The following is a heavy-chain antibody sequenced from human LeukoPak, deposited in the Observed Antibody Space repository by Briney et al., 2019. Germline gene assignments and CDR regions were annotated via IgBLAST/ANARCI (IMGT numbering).Heavy chain of an antibody. CDR3: AKDLRGIAVAGMSSGFDY. D-gene: IGHD6-19*01. CDR1: GFTFDDYA. CDR2: ISWNSGCI. J-gene: IGHJ4*02. Sequence: PGGSLRLSCAASGFTFDDYAMHWVRQAPGKGLEWVSGISWNSGCIGYADSVKGRFTISRDNAKNSLYLQMNSLRAEDTALYYCAKDLRGIAVAGMSSGFDYWGQGTLVTVSS. V-gene: IGHV3-9*01.